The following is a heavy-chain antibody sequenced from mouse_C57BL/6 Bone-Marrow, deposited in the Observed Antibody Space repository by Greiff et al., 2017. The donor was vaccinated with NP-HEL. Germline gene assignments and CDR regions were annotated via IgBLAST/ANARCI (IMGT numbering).Heavy chain of an antibody. J-gene: IGHJ3*01. V-gene: IGHV5-9-1*02. CDR2: ISSGGDYI. Sequence: EVMLVESGAGLVKPGGSLKLSCAASGFTFSSYAMSWVRQTPEKRLEWVAYISSGGDYIYYADTVKGRFTIARDNARNTLYLQMSSLKSEDTAMYYCTRGDYGSSYDAWFAYWGQGTLVTVSA. CDR3: TRGDYGSSYDAWFAY. CDR1: GFTFSSYA. D-gene: IGHD1-1*01.